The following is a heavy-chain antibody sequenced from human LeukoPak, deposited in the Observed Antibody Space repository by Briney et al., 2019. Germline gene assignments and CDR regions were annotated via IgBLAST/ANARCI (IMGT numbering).Heavy chain of an antibody. Sequence: SETLSLTCTVSGGSISGYYWSWIRQPPGKGLEWLGFISYSGSTSYNPSLKSQVTISVDTSKNQFSLNLRSVTAADTAVYYCARCDSSGWYYFDYWGQGTLVTVSS. CDR3: ARCDSSGWYYFDY. V-gene: IGHV4-59*01. D-gene: IGHD6-19*01. J-gene: IGHJ4*02. CDR2: ISYSGST. CDR1: GGSISGYY.